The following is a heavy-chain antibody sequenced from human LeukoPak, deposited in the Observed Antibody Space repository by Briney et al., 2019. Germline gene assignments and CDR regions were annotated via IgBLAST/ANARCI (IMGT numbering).Heavy chain of an antibody. CDR3: ARVRSSGIDY. V-gene: IGHV3-7*01. CDR1: GFTCSSYW. J-gene: IGHJ4*02. Sequence: GGSLRLYCAASGFTCSSYWMRWDRQAPGKGGEWVANIKQDGSEKYYVDSVKGRFTISRDNAKNSLYLQMNSLRAEDTAVYYCARVRSSGIDYWGQGTLVTVSS. D-gene: IGHD6-19*01. CDR2: IKQDGSEK.